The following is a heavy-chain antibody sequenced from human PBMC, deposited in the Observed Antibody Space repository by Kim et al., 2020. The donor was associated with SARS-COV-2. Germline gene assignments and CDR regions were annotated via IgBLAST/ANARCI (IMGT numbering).Heavy chain of an antibody. CDR2: T. V-gene: IGHV3-23*01. Sequence: TYYAVSVKGRFTISRDNSKNTLYLQMNSLRAEDTAVYYCAKGDGELNFDYWGQGTLVTVSS. D-gene: IGHD3-16*01. J-gene: IGHJ4*02. CDR3: AKGDGELNFDY.